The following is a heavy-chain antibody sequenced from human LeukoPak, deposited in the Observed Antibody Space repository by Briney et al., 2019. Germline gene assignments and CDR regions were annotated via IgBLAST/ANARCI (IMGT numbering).Heavy chain of an antibody. Sequence: GASVKVSCKASGGTFSSHAISWVRQAPGQGLEWMGGIIPIFGTANYAQKFQGRVTITTDESTSTAYMELSSLRSEDTAVYYCARGPCTNGVCYREDYYYMDVWGKGTTVTVSS. CDR3: ARGPCTNGVCYREDYYYMDV. CDR1: GGTFSSHA. V-gene: IGHV1-69*05. D-gene: IGHD2-8*01. J-gene: IGHJ6*03. CDR2: IIPIFGTA.